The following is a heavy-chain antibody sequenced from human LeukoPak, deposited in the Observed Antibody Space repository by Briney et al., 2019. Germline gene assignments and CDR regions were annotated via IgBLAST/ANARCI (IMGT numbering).Heavy chain of an antibody. CDR2: IYPGDSDT. V-gene: IGHV5-51*01. D-gene: IGHD6-19*01. CDR3: ARRELAVAGSFDY. CDR1: GYSFTSYW. Sequence: GESLKLSCNGSGYSFTSYWIGCVRQMPGKGLEWMWIIYPGDSDTRYSPSFQGQVTISADKSFSTAYLQWSSLKASDTAMYYCARRELAVAGSFDYWGQGTLVTVSS. J-gene: IGHJ4*02.